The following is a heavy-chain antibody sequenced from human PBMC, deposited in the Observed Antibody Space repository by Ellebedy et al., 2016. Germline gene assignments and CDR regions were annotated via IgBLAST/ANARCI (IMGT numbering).Heavy chain of an antibody. CDR2: INPSGGST. J-gene: IGHJ3*02. D-gene: IGHD5-18*01. CDR3: ARERVIQLWFRGAFDI. V-gene: IGHV1-46*04. Sequence: ASVKVSCKASGYTFVSYYMHWVRQAPGQGLEWMGIINPSGGSTSYAQKLQGRVTMTRDTSTSTVYMELSSLRSEDTAVYYCARERVIQLWFRGAFDIWGQGTMVTVSS. CDR1: GYTFVSYY.